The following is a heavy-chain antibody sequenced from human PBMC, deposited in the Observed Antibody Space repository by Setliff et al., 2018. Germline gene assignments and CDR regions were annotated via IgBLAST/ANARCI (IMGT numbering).Heavy chain of an antibody. CDR1: GGSMSNYF. V-gene: IGHV4-4*08. Sequence: SETLSLTCSVSGGSMSNYFWSWVRRPPGKGLEWIGFISSGGSTIYSPSLKSRVTISVDTSKNQFSLRLTSVTAADTAIYYCARNPASGAYYSSRPFHFDYWGQGALVTV. D-gene: IGHD3-22*01. J-gene: IGHJ4*02. CDR3: ARNPASGAYYSSRPFHFDY. CDR2: ISSGGST.